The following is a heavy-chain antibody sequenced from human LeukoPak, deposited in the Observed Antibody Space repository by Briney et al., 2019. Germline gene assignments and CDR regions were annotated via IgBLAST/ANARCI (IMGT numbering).Heavy chain of an antibody. CDR3: ARDNSRWDYAFDI. Sequence: SETLSLTCTVSGGSISTSNYYWGWVRQPPGKGLEWIGNIFYSGSTYYSPSLKSRVTMSVDTSKNQFSLKLSSVTAADRAVYYCARDNSRWDYAFDIWGQGTMVTVSS. V-gene: IGHV4-39*07. CDR1: GGSISTSNYY. J-gene: IGHJ3*02. CDR2: IFYSGST. D-gene: IGHD2/OR15-2a*01.